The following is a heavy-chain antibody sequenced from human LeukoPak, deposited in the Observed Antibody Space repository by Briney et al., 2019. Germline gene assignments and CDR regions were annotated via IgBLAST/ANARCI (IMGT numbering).Heavy chain of an antibody. V-gene: IGHV4-39*06. CDR3: AKSTYYYDTFVNAFDF. Sequence: SETLSLTCTVSGGSVSTNHYWGWIRQPPGKGLEWIGSIYYGGSTYYNPSLRSRVTTSVDTSKNQFPLKLSSVTAADTAMYYCAKSTYYYDTFVNAFDFWGQGTVVTVSS. J-gene: IGHJ3*01. CDR1: GGSVSTNHY. D-gene: IGHD3-22*01. CDR2: IYYGGST.